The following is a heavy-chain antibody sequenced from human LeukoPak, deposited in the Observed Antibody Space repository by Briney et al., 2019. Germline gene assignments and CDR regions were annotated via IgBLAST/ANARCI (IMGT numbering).Heavy chain of an antibody. CDR1: GFTFSSYA. CDR2: ISYDGSNK. J-gene: IGHJ6*03. D-gene: IGHD3-10*01. Sequence: GGSLRLSCAASGFTFSSYAMHWVRQAPGKGLEWVAVISYDGSNKYYADSVKGRFTISRDNSKNTLFLQMNSLRAEDTAVYYCARGRAPKAYYYNTRSYYYMDVWGKGTTVTVSS. V-gene: IGHV3-30*04. CDR3: ARGRAPKAYYYNTRSYYYMDV.